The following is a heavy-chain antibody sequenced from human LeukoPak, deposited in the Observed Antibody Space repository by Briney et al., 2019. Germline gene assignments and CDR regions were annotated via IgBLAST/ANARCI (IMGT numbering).Heavy chain of an antibody. CDR3: ARDGKDRGTYSMDV. CDR2: ISYDGSNK. CDR1: GFTFSSYG. D-gene: IGHD1-1*01. V-gene: IGHV3-30*03. J-gene: IGHJ6*04. Sequence: GGSLRLSCAASGFTFSSYGMHWVRQAPGKGLEWVAVISYDGSNKYYADSVKGRFTISRDNSKNTLYLQMNSLRAEDTAVYYCARDGKDRGTYSMDVWGKGTTVTVSS.